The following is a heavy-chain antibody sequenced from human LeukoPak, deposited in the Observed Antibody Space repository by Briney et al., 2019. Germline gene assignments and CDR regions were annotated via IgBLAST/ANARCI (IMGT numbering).Heavy chain of an antibody. V-gene: IGHV4-59*12. J-gene: IGHJ5*02. CDR3: ARGPSGYSYGRTWFDP. CDR1: GGSMSNYY. CDR2: IYYRGST. D-gene: IGHD5-18*01. Sequence: PSETLSLTCTVSGGSMSNYYWSWIRQPPGKGLDWIGYIYYRGSTNYNPSLKSRVTISVDTSKNQSSLKLSSVTAADTAVYYCARGPSGYSYGRTWFDPWGQGTLVTVSS.